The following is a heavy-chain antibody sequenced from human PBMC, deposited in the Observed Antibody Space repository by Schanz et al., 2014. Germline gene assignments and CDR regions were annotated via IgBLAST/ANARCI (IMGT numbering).Heavy chain of an antibody. CDR1: RYTFNTYG. Sequence: QGQLVQSGPEVKEPGASVKVSCEASRYTFNTYGLNWVRQAPGQGLEWMGWISAYTNNTNYAQKFQGRLTMTRDTSTSTVYMELSSLRSEDTAVYYCARGGYSSGWYDRDIAHFDYWGQGTLVTVSS. J-gene: IGHJ4*02. D-gene: IGHD6-19*01. CDR2: ISAYTNNT. V-gene: IGHV1-18*01. CDR3: ARGGYSSGWYDRDIAHFDY.